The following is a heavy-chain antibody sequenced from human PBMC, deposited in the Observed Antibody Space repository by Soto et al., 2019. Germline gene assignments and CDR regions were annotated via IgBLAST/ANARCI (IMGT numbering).Heavy chain of an antibody. CDR1: GGTFSTHA. D-gene: IGHD2-15*01. Sequence: GVSVKVSCKASGGTFSTHAIIWVRQAPGHGLEWMGGIIPISGTTYYTQKFQGRVTITADEPTSTAFMELSSLKSDDTAVFYCARGYCSGGNCYSGMDVWGQGTMVTVS. CDR3: ARGYCSGGNCYSGMDV. V-gene: IGHV1-69*13. CDR2: IIPISGTT. J-gene: IGHJ6*02.